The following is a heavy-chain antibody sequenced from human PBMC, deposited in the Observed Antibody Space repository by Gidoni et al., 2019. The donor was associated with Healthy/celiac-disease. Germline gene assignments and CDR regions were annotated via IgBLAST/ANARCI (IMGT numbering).Heavy chain of an antibody. CDR2: INPNSGGT. J-gene: IGHJ5*02. Sequence: QVQLVQSGAAVQKPAASVKVSSKASGSTFTGYYMHWVRQATGQGLEWMGWINPNSGGTNYAQKFQGWVTMTRDTSISTAYMELSRLRSDDTAVYYCARDPGGGERGWFDPWGQGTLVTVSS. CDR3: ARDPGGGERGWFDP. D-gene: IGHD1-1*01. CDR1: GSTFTGYY. V-gene: IGHV1-2*04.